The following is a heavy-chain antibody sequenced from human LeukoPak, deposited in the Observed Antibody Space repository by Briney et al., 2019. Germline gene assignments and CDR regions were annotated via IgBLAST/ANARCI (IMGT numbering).Heavy chain of an antibody. V-gene: IGHV1-69*13. D-gene: IGHD1-20*01. CDR2: IIPIFGTA. CDR3: ARSMAVYNWNPYGMDV. J-gene: IGHJ6*02. Sequence: GASVKVSCKASGGTFSSYAISWVRQAPGQGLEWMGGIIPIFGTANYAQKFQGRVTIIADESTSTAYMELSSLRSEDTAVYYCARSMAVYNWNPYGMDVWGQGTTVTVSS. CDR1: GGTFSSYA.